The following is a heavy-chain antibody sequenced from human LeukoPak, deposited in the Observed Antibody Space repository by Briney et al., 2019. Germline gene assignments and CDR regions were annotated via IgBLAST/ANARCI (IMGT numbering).Heavy chain of an antibody. D-gene: IGHD3-3*01. CDR2: ISYDGSNK. CDR1: GFTFSSSA. V-gene: IGHV3-30-3*02. CDR3: AKSYDFWSGPCGY. Sequence: GRSLRLSCAASGFTFSSSAMHWVRQAPDKGLEWVAVISYDGSNKYYADSVKGRFTISRDNSKNTLYLQMNSLRAEDTAVYYCAKSYDFWSGPCGYWGQGTLVTVSS. J-gene: IGHJ4*02.